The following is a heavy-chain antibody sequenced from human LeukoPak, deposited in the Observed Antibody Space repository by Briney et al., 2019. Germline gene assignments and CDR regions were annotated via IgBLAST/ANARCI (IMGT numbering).Heavy chain of an antibody. V-gene: IGHV3-30*02. CDR3: ARDWGSSGFVDY. CDR2: IRYDGSNK. Sequence: GGSLRLSCAASGFTFSSYGMHWVRQAPGKGLEWVAFIRYDGSNKYYADSVKGRFTISRDNSKNTLYLQMGSLRAEDMAVYYCARDWGSSGFVDYWGQGTLVTVSS. CDR1: GFTFSSYG. J-gene: IGHJ4*02. D-gene: IGHD3-22*01.